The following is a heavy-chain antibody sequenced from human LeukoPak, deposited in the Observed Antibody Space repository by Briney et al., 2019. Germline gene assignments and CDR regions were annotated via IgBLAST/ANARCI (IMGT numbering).Heavy chain of an antibody. D-gene: IGHD3-22*01. J-gene: IGHJ5*02. CDR2: INHSGST. CDR3: ARHKYYDSSGYINWFDP. V-gene: IGHV4-38-2*02. Sequence: SETLSLTCTVSGYSISSGYYWSWIRQPPGKGLEWIGEINHSGSTNYNPSLKSRVTISVDTSKNQFSLKLSSVTAADTAVYYCARHKYYDSSGYINWFDPWGQGTLVTVSS. CDR1: GYSISSGYY.